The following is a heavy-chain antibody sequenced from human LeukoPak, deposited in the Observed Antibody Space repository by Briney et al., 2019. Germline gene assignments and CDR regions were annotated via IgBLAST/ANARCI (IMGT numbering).Heavy chain of an antibody. V-gene: IGHV3-72*01. CDR2: SRIKADGYIT. Sequence: GGSLRLSCVVSGFTFSDHYLDWVRQSPGRGLEWVGRSRIKADGYITQYAAPVKDRFTISRDESKDSLFLQMNSLITEDTAMYYCVRGLNSFDLWGQGTPVTVSS. CDR3: VRGLNSFDL. CDR1: GFTFSDHY. D-gene: IGHD2/OR15-2a*01. J-gene: IGHJ4*02.